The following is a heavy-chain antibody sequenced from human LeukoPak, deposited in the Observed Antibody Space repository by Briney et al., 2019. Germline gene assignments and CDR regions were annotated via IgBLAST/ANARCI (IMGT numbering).Heavy chain of an antibody. V-gene: IGHV3-9*01. CDR2: ISWNSGSI. J-gene: IGHJ3*02. D-gene: IGHD5-18*01. CDR3: AKDGGYSYGDDAFDI. Sequence: GRSLRLSCAASGFTFDDYAMHWVRQAPGKGLEWVSGISWNSGSIGYADSVKGRFTISRDNAKNSLYLQMNSLRAEDTALYYCAKDGGYSYGDDAFDIWGQGTMVTVPS. CDR1: GFTFDDYA.